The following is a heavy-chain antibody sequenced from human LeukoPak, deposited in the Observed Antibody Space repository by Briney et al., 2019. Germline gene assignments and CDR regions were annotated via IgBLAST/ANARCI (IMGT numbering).Heavy chain of an antibody. V-gene: IGHV4-39*07. J-gene: IGHJ5*02. CDR3: ARDFWSDDYSLGGNWFDP. D-gene: IGHD3-3*01. CDR1: GGSISSSSYY. CDR2: IYYSGST. Sequence: PSETLSLTCTVSGGSISSSSYYWGWIRQPPGKGLEWIGSIYYSGSTYYNPSLKSRVTISVDTSKNQFSLKLSSVTAADTAVYYCARDFWSDDYSLGGNWFDPWGQGTLVTVSS.